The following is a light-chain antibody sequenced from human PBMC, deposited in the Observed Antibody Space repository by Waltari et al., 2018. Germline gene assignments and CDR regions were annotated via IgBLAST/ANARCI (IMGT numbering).Light chain of an antibody. Sequence: QSALTQPASVSGSPGQSITISCTGTSSDVGGYNCVSWYQQHPGKVPTLMIFVFTTLLYRVSNRFSGSKSGHTASLTISGLQAEEEADYYCCSYTSSHTVVFGGGTKLTVL. CDR1: SSDVGGYNC. CDR3: CSYTSSHTVV. CDR2: VFT. J-gene: IGLJ2*01. V-gene: IGLV2-14*01.